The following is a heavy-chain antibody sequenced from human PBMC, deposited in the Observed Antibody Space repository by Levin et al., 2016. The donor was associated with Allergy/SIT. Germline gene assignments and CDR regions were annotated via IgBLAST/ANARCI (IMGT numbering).Heavy chain of an antibody. CDR2: IYYSGST. CDR1: GGSISSSSYY. V-gene: IGHV4-39*01. J-gene: IGHJ4*02. Sequence: SETLSLTCTVSGGSISSSSYYWGWIRQPPGKGLEWIGSIYYSGSTYYNPSLKSRVTISVDTSKKQFSLKLSSVTAADTAVYYCASCKTVFGVVDNWGQGTLVTVSS. CDR3: ASCKTVFGVVDN. D-gene: IGHD3-3*01.